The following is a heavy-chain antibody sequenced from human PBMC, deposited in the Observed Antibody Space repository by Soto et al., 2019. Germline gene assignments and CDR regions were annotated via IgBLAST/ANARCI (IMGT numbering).Heavy chain of an antibody. Sequence: SETMSLTCTVSGGSISSYYWSWIRQPPGKGLEWIGYIYYSGSTYYNPSLKSRVTISVDTSKNQFSLKLSSVTAADTAVYYCARWLGYGPHFDYWGQGTLVTVSS. CDR2: IYYSGST. D-gene: IGHD5-12*01. CDR1: GGSISSYY. J-gene: IGHJ4*02. CDR3: ARWLGYGPHFDY. V-gene: IGHV4-59*08.